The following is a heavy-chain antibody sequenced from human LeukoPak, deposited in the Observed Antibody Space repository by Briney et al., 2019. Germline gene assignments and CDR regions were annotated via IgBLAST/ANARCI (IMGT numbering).Heavy chain of an antibody. J-gene: IGHJ4*02. D-gene: IGHD3-3*01. Sequence: GGSLRLSCAASGFTFSSYAMHWVRQAPGKGLEWVAVISYDGSNKYYADSVKGRFTISRDNSKNTLYLQMNSLRAEDTAIYYCAKVASGDYTTYSFDFWGQGTLVTVSS. CDR3: AKVASGDYTTYSFDF. CDR2: ISYDGSNK. V-gene: IGHV3-30-3*01. CDR1: GFTFSSYA.